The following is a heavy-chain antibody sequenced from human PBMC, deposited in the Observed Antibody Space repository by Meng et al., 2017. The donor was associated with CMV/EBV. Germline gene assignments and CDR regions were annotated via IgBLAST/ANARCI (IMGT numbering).Heavy chain of an antibody. CDR2: IIPIFGTA. CDR3: ARDSGGERITIFGVVIPTQYYYGMDV. CDR1: GGTFSSYA. D-gene: IGHD3-3*01. Sequence: SVKVSCKASGGTFSSYAISWVRQAPGQGLEWMGGIIPIFGTANYAQRFQGRVTITTDESTSTAYMELSSLRSEDTAVYYCARDSGGERITIFGVVIPTQYYYGMDVWGQGTTVTVSS. J-gene: IGHJ6*02. V-gene: IGHV1-69*05.